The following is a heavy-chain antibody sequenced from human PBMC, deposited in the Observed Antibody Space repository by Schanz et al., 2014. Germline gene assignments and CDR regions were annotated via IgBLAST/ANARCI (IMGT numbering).Heavy chain of an antibody. CDR3: ARIGGSVFDY. J-gene: IGHJ4*02. CDR2: IGNGGVTI. Sequence: EVQLVESGGGLVKPGGSLRLSCATSGFTFSSYSMNWIRQPPGRGLEWVSYIGNGGVTIYYADSVKGRFTISRDNSKNSLYLQMNSLRAEDTAVYYCARIGGSVFDYWAQGTLVTVSS. V-gene: IGHV3-48*04. CDR1: GFTFSSYS. D-gene: IGHD3-10*01.